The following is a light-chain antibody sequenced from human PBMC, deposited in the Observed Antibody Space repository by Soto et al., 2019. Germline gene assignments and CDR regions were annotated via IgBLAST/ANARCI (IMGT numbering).Light chain of an antibody. V-gene: IGKV3-15*01. J-gene: IGKJ2*01. Sequence: EIVMTQSPATLSVSPGERATFSCRASQSVSSNLAWYQQKPGQAPRLLIYGASTRATGIPARFSGSGSGTEFNLTIGSLQSEDFAVYYCQQYNNWPRTFGQGTKLEIK. CDR2: GAS. CDR1: QSVSSN. CDR3: QQYNNWPRT.